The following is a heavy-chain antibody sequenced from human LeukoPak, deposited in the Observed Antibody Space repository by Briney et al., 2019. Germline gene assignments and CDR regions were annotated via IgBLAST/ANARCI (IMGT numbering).Heavy chain of an antibody. CDR1: GFTFSSYA. CDR3: AKSFYCSGGSCYSPDDAFDI. D-gene: IGHD2-15*01. Sequence: PGGSLRLSCAASGFTFSSYAMSWVRQAPGKGLEWVSAISGSGGSKYYADSVKGRFTISRDNSKNTLYLQMNSLRAEDTAVYYCAKSFYCSGGSCYSPDDAFDIWGQGTMVTVSS. V-gene: IGHV3-23*01. J-gene: IGHJ3*02. CDR2: ISGSGGSK.